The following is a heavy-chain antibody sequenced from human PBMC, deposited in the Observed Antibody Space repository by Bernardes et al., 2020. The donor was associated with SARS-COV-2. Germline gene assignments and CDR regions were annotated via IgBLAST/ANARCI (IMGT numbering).Heavy chain of an antibody. CDR3: ARPEEGFFDY. Sequence: SETLSLTCAVYGGSFSGYFWSWIRQPPGKGLEWIGEINHSGSTNYNPSLKSRVTISVDTSKNQFSLKLSSVTAADTAVYYCARPEEGFFDYWGQGTLVTVSS. J-gene: IGHJ4*02. V-gene: IGHV4-34*01. CDR1: GGSFSGYF. CDR2: INHSGST.